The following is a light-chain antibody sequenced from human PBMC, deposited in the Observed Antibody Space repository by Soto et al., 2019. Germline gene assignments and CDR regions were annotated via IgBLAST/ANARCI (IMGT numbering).Light chain of an antibody. Sequence: QSVLTQPPSLSGAPGQRVTISCTGSRSNIGAGYDVHWYQHLPGTAPKVLIFDNSNRPSGVPDRFSGSKSGTSASLVITGLQAEDEAVYYCHSYDVSLRGPAFGGGTKVTVL. CDR1: RSNIGAGYD. V-gene: IGLV1-40*01. CDR2: DNS. J-gene: IGLJ2*01. CDR3: HSYDVSLRGPA.